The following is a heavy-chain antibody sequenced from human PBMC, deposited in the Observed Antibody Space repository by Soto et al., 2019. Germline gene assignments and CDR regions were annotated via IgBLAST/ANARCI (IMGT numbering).Heavy chain of an antibody. CDR2: ISSSCSTI. D-gene: IGHD1-20*01. Sequence: EVQLVESGGGLVQPGGSLRLSCAASGFTFSSYEMNWVRQAPGKGLEWVSYISSSCSTIYYADSVKGRFTISRDNAKNSLYLQMNSLRAEDTAVYYCARDITGTTIGCYFDLWGRGTLVTVSS. CDR3: ARDITGTTIGCYFDL. V-gene: IGHV3-48*03. J-gene: IGHJ2*01. CDR1: GFTFSSYE.